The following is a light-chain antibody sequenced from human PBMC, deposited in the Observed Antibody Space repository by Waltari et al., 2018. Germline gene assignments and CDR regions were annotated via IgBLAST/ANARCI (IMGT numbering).Light chain of an antibody. CDR3: QQYGSSILYT. V-gene: IGKV3-20*01. CDR1: QGLAKKY. CDR2: GAS. Sequence: RGSQGLAKKYLAWYLPKPGQAPRLVIYGASSRAAGIPDRFSGSGSGTDFTLTISRLEPEDFAVYYCQQYGSSILYTFGQGTKLEIK. J-gene: IGKJ2*01.